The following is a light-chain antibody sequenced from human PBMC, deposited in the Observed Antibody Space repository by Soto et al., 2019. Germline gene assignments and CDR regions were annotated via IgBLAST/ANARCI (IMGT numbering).Light chain of an antibody. CDR2: KAS. CDR3: QHYKSYPYS. CDR1: QTISSC. V-gene: IGKV1-5*03. Sequence: DIQMTQSPATLSVSLGDRVTITWRASQTISSCLAWYQQKPGKVPKLLIYKASSLESGVPSRFSGSGSGTEFTLTISSVQTDDFATYYCQHYKSYPYSFGQGTKVDIK. J-gene: IGKJ2*03.